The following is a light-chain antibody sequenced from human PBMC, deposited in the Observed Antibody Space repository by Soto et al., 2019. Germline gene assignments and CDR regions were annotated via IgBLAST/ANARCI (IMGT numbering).Light chain of an antibody. CDR1: QGISSY. CDR3: KQLNS. CDR2: AAS. J-gene: IGKJ4*01. Sequence: DIQLTQSPSFLSASVGDRVTITCRASQGISSYLAWYQQKPGKAPKLLIYAASTLQSGVPSRFSGSGSGTEFTITISSLQPEDFATYYCKQLNSFGGGTKVEIK. V-gene: IGKV1-9*01.